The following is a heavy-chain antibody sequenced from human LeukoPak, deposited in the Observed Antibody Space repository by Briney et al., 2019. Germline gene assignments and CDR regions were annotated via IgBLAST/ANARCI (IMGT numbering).Heavy chain of an antibody. Sequence: SETLSLTCTVSGGSISSYYWSWIRQPAGKGLEWIGRIYTSGSTNYNPSLKSQVTMSVDTSKNQFSLKLSSVTAADTAVYYCARDIRCSSTSCPGGGNWFDPWGQGTLVTVSS. V-gene: IGHV4-4*07. J-gene: IGHJ5*02. CDR3: ARDIRCSSTSCPGGGNWFDP. CDR2: IYTSGST. D-gene: IGHD2-2*01. CDR1: GGSISSYY.